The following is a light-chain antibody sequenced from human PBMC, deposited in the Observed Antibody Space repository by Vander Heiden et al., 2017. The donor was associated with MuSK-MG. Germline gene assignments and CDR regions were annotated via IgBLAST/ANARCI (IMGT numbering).Light chain of an antibody. Sequence: DIQMTQSPSSLSASVGDRVTITCRASQGISSWLAWYQQKPEKAPKSLIYAASNLQSGVPSRFSGSGSGTDFTLTISGLQPEDSATYYCQQDAGYPLTFGGGTKVEIK. CDR1: QGISSW. CDR2: AAS. CDR3: QQDAGYPLT. J-gene: IGKJ4*01. V-gene: IGKV1D-16*01.